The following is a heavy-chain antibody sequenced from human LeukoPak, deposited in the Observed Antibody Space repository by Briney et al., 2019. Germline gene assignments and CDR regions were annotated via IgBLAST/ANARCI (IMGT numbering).Heavy chain of an antibody. CDR3: ARAINWADAFDI. Sequence: GGSLRLSCAASGFTFSSYWMNWVRQAPGKGLVWVSHINTDGRTTTYADSVKGRFTVSRDNAKNTPYLEINRLRAEDTAVYYCARAINWADAFDIWGQGTMVTVSS. V-gene: IGHV3-74*01. J-gene: IGHJ3*02. CDR2: INTDGRTT. D-gene: IGHD1-1*01. CDR1: GFTFSSYW.